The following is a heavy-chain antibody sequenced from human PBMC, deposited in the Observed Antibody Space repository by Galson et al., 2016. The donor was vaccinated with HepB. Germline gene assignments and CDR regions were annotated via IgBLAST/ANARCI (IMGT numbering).Heavy chain of an antibody. CDR3: AGEGIAVAPNGPDY. CDR2: IYRDGTT. CDR1: GFTVSRNY. V-gene: IGHV3-53*01. D-gene: IGHD6-19*01. J-gene: IGHJ4*02. Sequence: SLRLSCAASGFTVSRNYMSWVRQAPGNGLEWVSIIYRDGTTFYADSVEGRFTISRDSSKNTLYLQMNSLRAEDTAVYYCAGEGIAVAPNGPDYWGQGTLVTVSS.